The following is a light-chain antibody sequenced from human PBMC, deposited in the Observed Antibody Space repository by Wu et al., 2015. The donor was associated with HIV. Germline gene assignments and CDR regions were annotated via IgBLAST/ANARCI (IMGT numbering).Light chain of an antibody. CDR3: QQYNNWPRT. V-gene: IGKV3-15*01. CDR1: QSISSN. Sequence: EIVMTQSPATLSVSPGERATLSCRASQSISSNLAWYQQKPGQAPRLLIYGASPRATGIPARFSGSGSGTEFTLTISSMQSEDLAVYYCQQYNNWPRTFGQGTRVEIE. CDR2: GAS. J-gene: IGKJ1*01.